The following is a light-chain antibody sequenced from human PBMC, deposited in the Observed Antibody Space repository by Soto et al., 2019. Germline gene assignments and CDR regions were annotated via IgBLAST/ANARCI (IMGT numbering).Light chain of an antibody. V-gene: IGKV4-1*01. CDR1: QRVLYSSNNKNY. CDR3: QQYYSTPLT. CDR2: LAS. J-gene: IGKJ4*01. Sequence: DIVMTQSPDSLAVSLGERATINCKSSQRVLYSSNNKNYLAWYQQKPGQPPKLLIYLASNRESGVPDRFSGSGSGTDFTLSISSLQAEDVAVYYCQQYYSTPLTFGGGTKVEIK.